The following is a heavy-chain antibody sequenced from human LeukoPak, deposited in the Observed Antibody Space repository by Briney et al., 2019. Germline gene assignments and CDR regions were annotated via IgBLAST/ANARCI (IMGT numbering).Heavy chain of an antibody. J-gene: IGHJ2*01. CDR2: ISSSGSTI. Sequence: GGSLRLSCAASGFTFSDYYMSWIRQAPGKGLEWVSYISSSGSTIYYADSVKGRFTISRDNAKNSLYLQMNSLRAEDTAVYYCAKDLSSGYSYGPKYWYFDLWGRGTLVTVSS. V-gene: IGHV3-11*01. CDR1: GFTFSDYY. D-gene: IGHD5-18*01. CDR3: AKDLSSGYSYGPKYWYFDL.